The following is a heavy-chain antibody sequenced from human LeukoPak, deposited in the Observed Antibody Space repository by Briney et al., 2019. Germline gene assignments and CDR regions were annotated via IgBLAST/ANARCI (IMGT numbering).Heavy chain of an antibody. D-gene: IGHD3-9*01. CDR1: GGSISSINW. J-gene: IGHJ4*02. V-gene: IGHV4-4*02. CDR3: ASSGGYDILTGYWVDY. CDR2: IYHSGST. Sequence: SETLSLTCAVSGGSISSINWWSWVRQPPGKGLEWIGEIYHSGSTNYNPSRKSRVTISVDQSKNQFSLKLSSVTAADTGVYYCASSGGYDILTGYWVDYWGQGTLVTVSS.